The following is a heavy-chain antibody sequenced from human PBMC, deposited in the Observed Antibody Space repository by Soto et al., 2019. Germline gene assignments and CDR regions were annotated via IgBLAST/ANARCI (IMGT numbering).Heavy chain of an antibody. CDR3: AREPGIAVAGTSLVDY. J-gene: IGHJ4*02. V-gene: IGHV1-8*01. CDR2: MNPNSGNT. CDR1: GYTFTSYD. D-gene: IGHD6-19*01. Sequence: QVQLVQSGAEVKKPGASVKVSCKASGYTFTSYDINWVRQATGQGLEWMGWMNPNSGNTGYAQKFQGRVTMTRNTYISTAYMELSSLRSEDTAVYYCAREPGIAVAGTSLVDYWGQGTLVTVSS.